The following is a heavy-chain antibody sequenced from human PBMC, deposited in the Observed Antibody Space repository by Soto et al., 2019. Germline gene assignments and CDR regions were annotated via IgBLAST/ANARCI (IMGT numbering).Heavy chain of an antibody. D-gene: IGHD1-26*01. CDR1: GFNCSVAA. Sequence: EVQLVESGGGLVQHGGSLTLSCAASGFNCSVAAMHWVRQASGQGLEWVGRIKRNSNNYETSSAVSVKGRFTIARDDSKHTSYLQINSLRAEDTAGYYCDPTADIVGAPYWGQGTPVTVSS. V-gene: IGHV3-73*01. CDR3: DPTADIVGAPY. CDR2: IKRNSNNYET. J-gene: IGHJ4*02.